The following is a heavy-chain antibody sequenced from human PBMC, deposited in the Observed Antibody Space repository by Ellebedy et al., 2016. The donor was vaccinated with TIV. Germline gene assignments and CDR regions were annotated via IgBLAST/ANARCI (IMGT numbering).Heavy chain of an antibody. J-gene: IGHJ4*02. Sequence: ASVKVSCXVSGYTLTELSMHWVRQAPGKGLEWMGGFDPEDGETIYAQKFQGRVTMTEDTSTDTAYMELSSLRSEDTAVYYCATGRRDGYNGSTHDYWGQGTLVTVSS. CDR3: ATGRRDGYNGSTHDY. CDR2: FDPEDGET. CDR1: GYTLTELS. V-gene: IGHV1-24*01. D-gene: IGHD5-24*01.